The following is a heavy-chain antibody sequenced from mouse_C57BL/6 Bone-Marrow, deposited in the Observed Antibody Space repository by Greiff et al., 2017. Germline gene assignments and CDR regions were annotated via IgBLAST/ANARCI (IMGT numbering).Heavy chain of an antibody. V-gene: IGHV1-81*01. D-gene: IGHD2-1*01. CDR1: GYTFTSYG. Sequence: QVQLQQSGAELARPGASVKLSCKASGYTFTSYGISWVKQRTGQGLEWIGEIYPRSGNTYYNEKFKGKATLTADKSSSTTNMELRSLTSEDYAVYFCASFYYGSSRFGYWGQGTTLTVSS. CDR2: IYPRSGNT. CDR3: ASFYYGSSRFGY. J-gene: IGHJ2*01.